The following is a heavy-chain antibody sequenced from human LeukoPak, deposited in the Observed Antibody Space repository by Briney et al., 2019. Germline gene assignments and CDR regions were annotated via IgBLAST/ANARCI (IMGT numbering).Heavy chain of an antibody. D-gene: IGHD5-24*01. V-gene: IGHV4-4*07. CDR2: IYTSGSA. CDR3: ARDSVEMATITLGDY. CDR1: GGSISSYY. Sequence: SETLSLTCTVSGGSISSYYWSWIRQPAGKGLEWIWRIYTSGSANYNPSLKSRVTMSVDTSKNQFSLRLSSVTAADTAVYYCARDSVEMATITLGDYWGQGTLVTVSS. J-gene: IGHJ4*02.